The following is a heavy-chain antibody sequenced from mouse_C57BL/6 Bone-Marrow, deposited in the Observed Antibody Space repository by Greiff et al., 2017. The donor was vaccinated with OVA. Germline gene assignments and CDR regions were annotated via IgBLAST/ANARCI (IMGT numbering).Heavy chain of an antibody. J-gene: IGHJ2*01. CDR3: ARRRGKNYFDY. Sequence: DVMLVESGGGLVQPGGSMKLSCAASGFTFSDAWMDWVRQSPEKGLEWVAEIRNKANNHATSYAESVKGRFTISRDDSKSSVYLQKNSLRAEDTGIYDCARRRGKNYFDYWGQGTTLTVSS. V-gene: IGHV6-6*01. CDR1: GFTFSDAW. CDR2: IRNKANNHAT.